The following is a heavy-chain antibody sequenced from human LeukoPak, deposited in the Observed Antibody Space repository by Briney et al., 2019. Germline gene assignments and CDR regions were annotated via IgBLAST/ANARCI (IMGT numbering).Heavy chain of an antibody. Sequence: GGSLRLSCAASGFTFSSYGMHWVRQAPGKGLEWVAFIRYDGSNKYYADSVKGRFTISRDNSKNTLYLQMNSLRAENTAVYYCAKGWTCSTSCYRDYWGQGTLVTVSS. D-gene: IGHD2-2*01. CDR2: IRYDGSNK. CDR3: AKGWTCSTSCYRDY. CDR1: GFTFSSYG. V-gene: IGHV3-30*02. J-gene: IGHJ4*02.